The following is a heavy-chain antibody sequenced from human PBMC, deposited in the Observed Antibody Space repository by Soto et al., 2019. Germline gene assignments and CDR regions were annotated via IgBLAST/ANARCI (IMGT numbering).Heavy chain of an antibody. Sequence: SETLSLTCAVYGGSFSGYYWSWIRQPPGKGLEWIGEINHSGSTNYNPSLKSRVTISVDTSKNQFSLKLGSVTAADTAVYYCARVRHEASRYYDFWSGYGYYGMDVWGQGTTVTVSS. D-gene: IGHD3-3*01. J-gene: IGHJ6*02. V-gene: IGHV4-34*01. CDR1: GGSFSGYY. CDR2: INHSGST. CDR3: ARVRHEASRYYDFWSGYGYYGMDV.